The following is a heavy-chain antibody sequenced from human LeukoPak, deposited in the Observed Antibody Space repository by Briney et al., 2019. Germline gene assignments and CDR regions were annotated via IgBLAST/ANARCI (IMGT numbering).Heavy chain of an antibody. D-gene: IGHD3-3*01. CDR3: ARGNWIFGFDH. V-gene: IGHV4-34*01. J-gene: IGHJ4*02. Sequence: PSETLSLTCAVYGGSFSGYYWSWIRQPPGKGLEWIGEINHSGSTNYNPSLKSRVTISVDTSKNQFSLKLSSVTAADTAVYYCARGNWIFGFDHWGQGTLVTVSS. CDR1: GGSFSGYY. CDR2: INHSGST.